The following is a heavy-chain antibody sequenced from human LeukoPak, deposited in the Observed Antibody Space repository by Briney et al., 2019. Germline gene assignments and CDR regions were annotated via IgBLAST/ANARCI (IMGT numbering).Heavy chain of an antibody. Sequence: SETLSLTCTVSGGSISSYYWSWIRQPPGKGLEWIGSIYYSGSTYYNPSLKSRVTISVDTSKNQFSLKLSSVTAADTAVYYCARLPVLRYPHAEKNLYYFDYWGQGTLVTVSS. CDR2: IYYSGST. V-gene: IGHV4-59*05. CDR1: GGSISSYY. D-gene: IGHD3-9*01. J-gene: IGHJ4*02. CDR3: ARLPVLRYPHAEKNLYYFDY.